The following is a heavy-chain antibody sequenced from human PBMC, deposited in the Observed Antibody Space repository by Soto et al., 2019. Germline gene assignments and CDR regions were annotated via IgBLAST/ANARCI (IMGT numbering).Heavy chain of an antibody. CDR3: ARDADSSGLHY. CDR1: GFTVSGMF. Sequence: EVSLVETGGGLIHPGGSLRLSCAASGFTVSGMFMNWVRQAPGKGLEWVSVIYPAGPTYYADSVKGRFTISRDNSKNTLFLQLNNRRAEDTAGYYCARDADSSGLHYWGQGILVTVSS. J-gene: IGHJ4*02. D-gene: IGHD6-19*01. V-gene: IGHV3-53*02. CDR2: IYPAGPT.